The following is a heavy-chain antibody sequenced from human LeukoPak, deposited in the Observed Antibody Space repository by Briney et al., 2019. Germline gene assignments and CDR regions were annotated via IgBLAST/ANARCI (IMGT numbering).Heavy chain of an antibody. V-gene: IGHV3-53*01. J-gene: IGHJ6*03. CDR2: NYSGGST. CDR1: GFTVSSNY. Sequence: PGGSLRLSCAASGFTVSSNYMSWVRQAPGKGLEWVSVNYSGGSTYYADSVKGRFTISRDNSKNTLYLQMNSLRAEDTAVYYCASGSGSYRTPYYYMDVWGTGTTVTVSS. CDR3: ASGSGSYRTPYYYMDV. D-gene: IGHD3-10*01.